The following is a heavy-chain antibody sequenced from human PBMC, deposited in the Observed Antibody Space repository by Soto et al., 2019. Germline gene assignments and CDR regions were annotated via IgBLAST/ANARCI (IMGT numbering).Heavy chain of an antibody. D-gene: IGHD6-19*01. CDR2: IYYSGST. Sequence: SDTLSLTFTVSGGSISTDSYYWGWIRQPPGKGLEGIGGIYYSGSTYYSPSLESGITISVDKSKNQFSLKMSSVTAADTAVYYCARHFSRGWLSNYGLHXWGQATTVTVS. J-gene: IGHJ6*02. CDR1: GGSISTDSYY. CDR3: ARHFSRGWLSNYGLHX. V-gene: IGHV4-39*01.